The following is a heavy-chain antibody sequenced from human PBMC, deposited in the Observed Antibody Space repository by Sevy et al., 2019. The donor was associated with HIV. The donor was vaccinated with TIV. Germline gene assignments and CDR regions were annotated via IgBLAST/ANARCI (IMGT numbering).Heavy chain of an antibody. CDR2: ISYDGSDK. J-gene: IGHJ6*02. D-gene: IGHD4-17*01. CDR1: GFAFSNYYA. CDR3: ARPRANYVDHYFYYAMDV. V-gene: IGHV3-30-3*01. Sequence: GGSLRLSCAASGFAFSNYYAMHWVRQAPGKGLEWVALISYDGSDKYYADSVKGRFTISREIFKNTLILQMNSLTTEDTAVYYCARPRANYVDHYFYYAMDVWGQGTTVTVSS.